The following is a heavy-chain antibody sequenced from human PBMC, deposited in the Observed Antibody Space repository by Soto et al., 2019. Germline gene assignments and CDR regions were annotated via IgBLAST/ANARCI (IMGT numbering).Heavy chain of an antibody. CDR3: AGTRYSYGHNLYYYYGMDV. V-gene: IGHV3-21*01. Sequence: GGSLRLSCEGSGFSFGSYSMSWVRQTPGKGMEWVASISRLSSEIDYADSVKGRFTISRDDAKRSLFLQMQSLRVEDTAVYYCAGTRYSYGHNLYYYYGMDVWGQGTTVTV. D-gene: IGHD5-18*01. CDR1: GFSFGSYS. CDR2: ISRLSSEI. J-gene: IGHJ6*02.